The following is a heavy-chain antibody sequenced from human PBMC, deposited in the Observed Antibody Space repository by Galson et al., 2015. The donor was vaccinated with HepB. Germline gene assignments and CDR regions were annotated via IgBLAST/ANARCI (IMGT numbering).Heavy chain of an antibody. J-gene: IGHJ4*02. D-gene: IGHD6-13*01. CDR3: ARDARVWYSSSWYFDY. V-gene: IGHV3-48*03. Sequence: SLRLSCAASGFTFSSYEMNWVRQAPGKGLEWVSYISSSGSTIYYADSVKGRFTISRDNAKNSLYLQMNSLRAEDTAVYYCARDARVWYSSSWYFDYWGQGTLVTVSS. CDR1: GFTFSSYE. CDR2: ISSSGSTI.